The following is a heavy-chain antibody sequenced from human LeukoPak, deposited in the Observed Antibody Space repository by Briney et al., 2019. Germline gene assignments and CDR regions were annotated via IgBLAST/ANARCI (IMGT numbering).Heavy chain of an antibody. CDR1: GFTFTTYW. Sequence: GGSLRLSCAASGFTFTTYWMGWVRQAPGKGLVWVASIKQDGSEKYYADSVKGRFTISRDNSKNTLYLQMNSLRAEDTAVYYCARGHNLYYYYYMDVWGKGTTVTVSS. CDR2: IKQDGSEK. V-gene: IGHV3-7*01. CDR3: ARGHNLYYYYYMDV. J-gene: IGHJ6*03.